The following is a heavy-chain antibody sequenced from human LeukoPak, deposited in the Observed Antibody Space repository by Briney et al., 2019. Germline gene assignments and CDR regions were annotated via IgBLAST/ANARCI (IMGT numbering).Heavy chain of an antibody. D-gene: IGHD5-18*01. CDR3: AKSDTALVPDY. J-gene: IGHJ4*02. Sequence: PSETLSLTCAVYGVSFSGYYWSWIRQPPGKGLEWIGEINHSGSTYYNPSLKSRVTISVDTSKNQFSLKLSSVTAADTAVYYCAKSDTALVPDYWGQGTLVTVSS. CDR1: GVSFSGYY. V-gene: IGHV4-34*01. CDR2: INHSGST.